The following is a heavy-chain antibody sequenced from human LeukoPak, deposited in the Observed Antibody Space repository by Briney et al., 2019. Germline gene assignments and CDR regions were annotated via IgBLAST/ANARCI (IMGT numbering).Heavy chain of an antibody. J-gene: IGHJ3*02. CDR1: GYSFTSYW. V-gene: IGHV5-51*01. D-gene: IGHD3-22*01. CDR2: IYPGDSDT. CDR3: ASRHEDYYDSSGYYEGAFDI. Sequence: GESLKISCKGSGYSFTSYWIGCVRQMPGKRLEWMGIIYPGDSDTRYSPSFQGQVTISADKSISTDYLQSSSLKSSDTAMYYCASRHEDYYDSSGYYEGAFDIWGQGTMVTVSS.